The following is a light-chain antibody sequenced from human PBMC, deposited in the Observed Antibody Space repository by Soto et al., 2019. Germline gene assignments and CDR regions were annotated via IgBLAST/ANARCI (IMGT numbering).Light chain of an antibody. CDR3: SSYTSSFCSWV. CDR2: DVS. J-gene: IGLJ3*02. V-gene: IGLV2-14*01. Sequence: QSALTQPASVSGSPGQSITISCTGTSSDVGGYNYVSWYQQHPGKAPKLMIYDVSNRPSGVSDRFSGSKSGNTASLTISGLQAEDEADYYCSSYTSSFCSWVFGGGTKLTVL. CDR1: SSDVGGYNY.